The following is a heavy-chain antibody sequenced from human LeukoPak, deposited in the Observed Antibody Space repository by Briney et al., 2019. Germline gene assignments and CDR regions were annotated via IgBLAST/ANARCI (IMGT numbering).Heavy chain of an antibody. CDR2: ISAYNGNT. Sequence: ASVKVSCKASGYTFTSYGISWVRQAPGQGLEWMGWISAYNGNTNYAQKLQGRVTMTTDTSTSTAYMELRSLRSDDTAVYYCARVILWFGINWLDPWGQGTLVTVSS. CDR3: ARVILWFGINWLDP. J-gene: IGHJ5*02. CDR1: GYTFTSYG. V-gene: IGHV1-18*01. D-gene: IGHD3-10*01.